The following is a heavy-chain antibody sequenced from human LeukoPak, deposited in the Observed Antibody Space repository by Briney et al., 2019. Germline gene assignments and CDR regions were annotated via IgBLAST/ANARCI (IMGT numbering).Heavy chain of an antibody. V-gene: IGHV4-30-4*08. CDR1: GGSISSGDYY. CDR2: IYYSGST. J-gene: IGHJ3*02. D-gene: IGHD3-16*01. CDR3: ARDPLGAQMGVAFDI. Sequence: ASQTLSLTCTVSGGSISSGDYYWSWIRQPPGKGLEWIGYIYYSGSTYYNPSLKSRVTISVDTSKDQFSLKLSSVTAADTAVYYCARDPLGAQMGVAFDIWGQGTMVTVSS.